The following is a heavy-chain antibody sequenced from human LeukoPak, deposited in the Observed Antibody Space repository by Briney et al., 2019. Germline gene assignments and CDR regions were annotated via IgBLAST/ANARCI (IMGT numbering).Heavy chain of an antibody. CDR3: ARDPFPLAVARLWGGY. Sequence: GASVKVSCKASGYTFTGYYMHWVRQAPGQGLEWMGWINPNSGGTNYAQKFQGRVTMTRDTSISTASMELSRLRSDDTAVYYCARDPFPLAVARLWGGYWGQGTLVTVSS. CDR2: INPNSGGT. CDR1: GYTFTGYY. D-gene: IGHD6-19*01. J-gene: IGHJ4*02. V-gene: IGHV1-2*02.